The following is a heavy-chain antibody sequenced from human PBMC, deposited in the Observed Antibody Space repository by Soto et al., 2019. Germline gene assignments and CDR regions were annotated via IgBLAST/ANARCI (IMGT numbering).Heavy chain of an antibody. D-gene: IGHD4-17*01. V-gene: IGHV3-9*01. CDR3: EKDEPPGGTVMRLYSFAS. CDR2: ISWNSGSI. CDR1: GFTFDDYA. Sequence: EVQLVESGGGLVQPGRSLRLSCAASGFTFDDYAMHWVRQAPGKGLEWVSGISWNSGSIGYADSVKGRFTISRDNAKNSFYLKINGGGAEDPPFYYGEKDEPPGGTVMRLYSFASGGQEPLVPVPS. J-gene: IGHJ4*02.